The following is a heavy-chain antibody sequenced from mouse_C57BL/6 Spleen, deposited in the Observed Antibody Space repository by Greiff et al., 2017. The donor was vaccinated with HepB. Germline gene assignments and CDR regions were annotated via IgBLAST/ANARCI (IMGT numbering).Heavy chain of an antibody. CDR1: GYTFTSYW. CDR2: IDPSDSYT. Sequence: QVQLQQSGAELVKPGASVKLSCKASGYTFTSYWMQWVKQRPGQGLEWIGEIDPSDSYTNYNQKFKGKATLTVDTSSSTAYMQLSSLTSEDSAVYYGAREGDVGFAYWGQGTLVTVSA. V-gene: IGHV1-50*01. D-gene: IGHD3-3*01. J-gene: IGHJ3*01. CDR3: AREGDVGFAY.